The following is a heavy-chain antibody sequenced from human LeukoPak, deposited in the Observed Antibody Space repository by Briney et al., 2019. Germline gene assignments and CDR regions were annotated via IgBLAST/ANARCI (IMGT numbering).Heavy chain of an antibody. Sequence: GGSLRLSCAASGFNFSVSSMHWARQAQGKGLEWLAVMFFDGTTKPYAHSLKGRFTIPRDPSLTAVYLQMRSRSPEDTAVYFWARQAIRGVNSWFDPWGQGTLVTVSS. CDR2: MFFDGTTK. V-gene: IGHV3-30*04. J-gene: IGHJ5*02. D-gene: IGHD3-10*01. CDR1: GFNFSVSS. CDR3: ARQAIRGVNSWFDP.